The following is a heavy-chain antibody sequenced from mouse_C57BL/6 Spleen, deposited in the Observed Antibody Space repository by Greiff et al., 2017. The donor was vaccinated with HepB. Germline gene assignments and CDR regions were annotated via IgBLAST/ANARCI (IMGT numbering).Heavy chain of an antibody. Sequence: QVQLQQPGAELVKPGASVKLSCKASGYTFTSYWMHWVKQRPGQGLEWIGMIHPNSGSTNYNEKFKSKATLTVDKSSRTAYMQLSSVTSEDAAVYYCARGRGKVFDYWGQGTTLTVSS. CDR1: GYTFTSYW. CDR3: ARGRGKVFDY. J-gene: IGHJ2*01. V-gene: IGHV1-64*01. D-gene: IGHD1-1*01. CDR2: IHPNSGST.